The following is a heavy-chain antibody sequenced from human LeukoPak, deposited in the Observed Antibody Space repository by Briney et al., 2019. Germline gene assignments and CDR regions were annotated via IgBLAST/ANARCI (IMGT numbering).Heavy chain of an antibody. J-gene: IGHJ4*02. D-gene: IGHD5-18*01. Sequence: SETLSLTCTVSGGSISSSSAYWGWIRQPPGKGLEWIGSICYSKNTYYNPSLKSRVTISAYTSKNQFSLTLGSVSATDTAVYYCVSPRGFSYGYFDYWGQATLVTVSS. CDR3: VSPRGFSYGYFDY. V-gene: IGHV4-39*01. CDR2: ICYSKNT. CDR1: GGSISSSSAY.